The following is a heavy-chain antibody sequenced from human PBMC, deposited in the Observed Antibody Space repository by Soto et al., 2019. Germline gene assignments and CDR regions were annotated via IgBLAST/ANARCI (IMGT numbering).Heavy chain of an antibody. J-gene: IGHJ6*02. CDR2: IYYSGST. CDR1: GCSISSSIYY. Sequence: SETLSLTCTVSGCSISSSIYYWGWIRQPPGKGLEWIGSIYYSGSTYYNPSLKSRVTISVDTSKNQFSLKLSSVTAADTAVYYCARLRTLPITLYGMDVWGQGTTVTVSS. D-gene: IGHD1-20*01. V-gene: IGHV4-39*01. CDR3: ARLRTLPITLYGMDV.